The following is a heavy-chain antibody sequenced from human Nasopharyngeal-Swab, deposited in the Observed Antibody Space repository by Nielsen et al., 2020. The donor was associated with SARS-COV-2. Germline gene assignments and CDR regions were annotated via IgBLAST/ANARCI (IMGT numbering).Heavy chain of an antibody. CDR2: IYPGDSDT. CDR3: ATPTGFCRSGSCSAAN. Sequence: GESLKISCKALGYSFTSSWIGWVRQMPEKGLEWMGIIYPGDSDTKYRPSFHGHVTISADKSISTVFLQWNRLEASDNAMYYCATPTGFCRSGSCSAANWGQGTLVTVSS. V-gene: IGHV5-51*01. D-gene: IGHD2-15*01. J-gene: IGHJ4*02. CDR1: GYSFTSSW.